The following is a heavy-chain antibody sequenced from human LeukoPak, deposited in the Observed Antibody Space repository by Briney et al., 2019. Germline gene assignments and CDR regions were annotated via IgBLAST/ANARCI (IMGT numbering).Heavy chain of an antibody. V-gene: IGHV4-38-2*02. Sequence: SETLSLTCTVSGYSISSGYYWGWIRQPPGKGLEWIGSIYHSGRTYYNPSLKSRVTISVDTSKNQFSLKLSSVTAEDTAVYYCAGYASSGRRDAFDIWGQGTMVTVSS. CDR1: GYSISSGYY. CDR2: IYHSGRT. CDR3: AGYASSGRRDAFDI. J-gene: IGHJ3*02. D-gene: IGHD3-22*01.